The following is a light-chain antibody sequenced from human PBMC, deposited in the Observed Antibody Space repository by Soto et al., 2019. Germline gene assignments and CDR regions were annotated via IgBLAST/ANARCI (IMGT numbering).Light chain of an antibody. CDR1: RTLAA. CDR3: QRTYNSDS. CDR2: GPS. V-gene: IGKV1-39*01. Sequence: HSSSCYSGSEETESPSLAGQVRTLAAYQQQLGKAPKLLINGPSSLQSGVPSRFRGSGSGADFTLTINSLQPGDFATYSCQRTYNSDSFGQGTKLEI. J-gene: IGKJ2*01.